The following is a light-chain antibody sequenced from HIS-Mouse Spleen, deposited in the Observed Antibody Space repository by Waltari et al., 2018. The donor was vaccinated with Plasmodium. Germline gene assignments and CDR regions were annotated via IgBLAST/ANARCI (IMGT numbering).Light chain of an antibody. J-gene: IGKJ2*01. V-gene: IGKV3-20*01. CDR2: GAS. CDR3: QQYGSSPYT. Sequence: EIVLTQSPGTLSLSPGERTTLSCRASQSVSGSDLAWYQQKPAQAPRLRIYGASSRATGIPDRFSGSGSGTDFTLTISRLEPEDFAVYYCQQYGSSPYTFGQGTKLEIK. CDR1: QSVSGSD.